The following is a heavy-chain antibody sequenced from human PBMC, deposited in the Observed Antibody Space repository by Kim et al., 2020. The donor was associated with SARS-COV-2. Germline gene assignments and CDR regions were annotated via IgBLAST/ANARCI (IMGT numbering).Heavy chain of an antibody. Sequence: KGRFTISRDNSKNTLYLQMSSLRAEDTAVYYCVKKGIAAAGILPGAFDIWGQGTMVTVSS. J-gene: IGHJ3*02. D-gene: IGHD6-13*01. V-gene: IGHV3-64D*06. CDR3: VKKGIAAAGILPGAFDI.